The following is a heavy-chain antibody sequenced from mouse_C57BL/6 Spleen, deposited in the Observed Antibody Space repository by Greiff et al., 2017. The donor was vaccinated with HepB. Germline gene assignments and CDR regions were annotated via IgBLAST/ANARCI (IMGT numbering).Heavy chain of an antibody. CDR2: INPNNGGT. CDR1: GYTFTDYN. CDR3: AREGGYYYGSSHYYAMDY. Sequence: VQLKQSGPELVKPGASVKIPCKASGYTFTDYNMDWVKQSHGKSLEWIGDINPNNGGTIYNQKFKGKATLTVDKSSSTAYMELRSLTSEDTAVYYCAREGGYYYGSSHYYAMDYWGQGTSVTVSS. J-gene: IGHJ4*01. D-gene: IGHD1-1*01. V-gene: IGHV1-18*01.